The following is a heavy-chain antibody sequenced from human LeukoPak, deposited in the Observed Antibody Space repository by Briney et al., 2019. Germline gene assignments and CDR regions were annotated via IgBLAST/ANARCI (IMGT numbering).Heavy chain of an antibody. J-gene: IGHJ1*01. CDR1: AFIFSGHW. D-gene: IGHD2-2*01. CDR2: ISYDGSNK. Sequence: GGSLRLSCEGSAFIFSGHWMNWVRQTPGKGLEWVAVISYDGSNKYYADSVKGRFTISRDNSKNTLYLQMNSLRAEDTAVYYCXEDXXSYAFEYFQHWGQGTLVTVAS. V-gene: IGHV3-30*18. CDR3: XEDXXSYAFEYFQH.